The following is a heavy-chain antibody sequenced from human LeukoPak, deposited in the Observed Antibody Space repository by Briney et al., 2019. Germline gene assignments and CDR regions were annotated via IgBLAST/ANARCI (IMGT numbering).Heavy chain of an antibody. Sequence: PGGSLRLSCAASGFTFSNYGMNWVRQAPGKGLEWVSGISGSGGSTYSADSVKGRFIISRDNSKNMLYLQMNSLRAEDTAVYYCAKDLLRGSGSYYPLDYWGQGTLVTVSS. CDR1: GFTFSNYG. D-gene: IGHD3-10*01. J-gene: IGHJ4*02. CDR2: ISGSGGST. V-gene: IGHV3-23*01. CDR3: AKDLLRGSGSYYPLDY.